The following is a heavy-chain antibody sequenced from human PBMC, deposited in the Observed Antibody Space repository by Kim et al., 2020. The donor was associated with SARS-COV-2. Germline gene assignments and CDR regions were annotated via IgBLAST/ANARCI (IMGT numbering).Heavy chain of an antibody. J-gene: IGHJ4*02. V-gene: IGHV3-30*02. CDR3: AKDLRRQWLVPGPVDY. D-gene: IGHD6-19*01. Sequence: SVKGRVTISRDNSKNTLYLQMNSLRAEDTAVYYCAKDLRRQWLVPGPVDYWGQGTLVTVSS.